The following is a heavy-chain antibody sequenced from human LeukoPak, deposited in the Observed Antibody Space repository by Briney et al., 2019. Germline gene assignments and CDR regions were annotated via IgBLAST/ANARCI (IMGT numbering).Heavy chain of an antibody. D-gene: IGHD3-9*01. CDR3: ARAGAHLRYFDWFSYRDAFDI. CDR2: IYHSGST. V-gene: IGHV4-4*02. CDR1: GGSISSSNW. J-gene: IGHJ3*02. Sequence: PSETLSLTCAVSGGSISSSNWWSWVRQPPGKGLEWIGEIYHSGSTNYNPSLKGRVTISVDKSKNQFSLKLSSVTAADTAVYYCARAGAHLRYFDWFSYRDAFDIWGQGTMVTVSS.